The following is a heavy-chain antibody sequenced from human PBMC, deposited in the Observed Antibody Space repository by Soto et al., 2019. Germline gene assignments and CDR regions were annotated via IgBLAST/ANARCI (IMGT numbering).Heavy chain of an antibody. J-gene: IGHJ4*02. CDR1: GFSLTTSGVS. V-gene: IGHV2-5*02. CDR2: IYWDDDK. D-gene: IGHD4-17*01. Sequence: QITLKESGPTLVKPPQTLTLTCTFSGFSLTTSGVSVGWIRQHPGKALEWLALIYWDDDKRYRPSLKSRLTITKDTSKSQVVLTRTNMDPVDTATYYCAHRRGTTVTTPFDYWGQGTLVTVSS. CDR3: AHRRGTTVTTPFDY.